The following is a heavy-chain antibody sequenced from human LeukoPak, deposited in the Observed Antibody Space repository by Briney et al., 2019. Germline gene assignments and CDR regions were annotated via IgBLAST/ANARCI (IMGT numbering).Heavy chain of an antibody. CDR1: GFTFGDYA. J-gene: IGHJ5*02. D-gene: IGHD3-10*01. CDR2: IRSKAYGGTT. V-gene: IGHV3-49*04. Sequence: PGGSLRLSCTASGFTFGDYAMSWVRQAPGKGLEWVGFIRSKAYGGTTEYAASVKGRFTISRDDSKSIAYLQMNSLKTEGTAVYYCTRGAGSLDPWGQGTLVTVSS. CDR3: TRGAGSLDP.